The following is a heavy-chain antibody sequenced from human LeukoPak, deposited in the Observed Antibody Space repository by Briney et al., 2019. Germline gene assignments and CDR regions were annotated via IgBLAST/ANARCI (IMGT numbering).Heavy chain of an antibody. V-gene: IGHV3-11*01. CDR1: GFTFSDYY. CDR2: ISGSGTTI. J-gene: IGHJ4*02. D-gene: IGHD3-10*01. Sequence: GGSLRLSCVVSGFTFSDYYMSWIRQAPGKGLEWLSYISGSGTTIEYADSVKGRFTISRDNAKNSLYLQMNSLRAEDTAVYYCARVGDSGESDYWGQGTLVTVSS. CDR3: ARVGDSGESDY.